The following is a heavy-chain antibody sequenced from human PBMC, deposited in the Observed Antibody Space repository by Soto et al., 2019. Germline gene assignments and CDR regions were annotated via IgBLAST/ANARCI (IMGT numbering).Heavy chain of an antibody. CDR1: GYTFTAYG. V-gene: IGHV1-18*01. Sequence: QVQLLQSGPEVKRPGASVKVSCQASGYTFTAYGLNWVRRAQGRGLEWMGRIATHDGSSVSAQRLQDRLTLTRDSFTSPAYMELRGLTSDDTGLYYCARNYGDDSTNFWGQGTLVTFSS. CDR3: ARNYGDDSTNF. D-gene: IGHD3-22*01. CDR2: IATHDGSS. J-gene: IGHJ4*02.